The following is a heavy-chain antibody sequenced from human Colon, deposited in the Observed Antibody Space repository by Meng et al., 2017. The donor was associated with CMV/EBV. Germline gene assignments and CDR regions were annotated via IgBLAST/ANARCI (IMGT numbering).Heavy chain of an antibody. CDR3: ARDPGDGYNYLFDN. V-gene: IGHV1-18*01. CDR2: ISVYNGNT. Sequence: ASVKVSCKASGYRFTSYGITWLRQAPGQGLEWMGWISVYNGNTNYAQKLQGRVTMTTDFSTNTAYMELRSLRSDDTAVYYCARDPGDGYNYLFDNWGQGTLVIVSS. J-gene: IGHJ4*02. D-gene: IGHD5-24*01. CDR1: GYRFTSYG.